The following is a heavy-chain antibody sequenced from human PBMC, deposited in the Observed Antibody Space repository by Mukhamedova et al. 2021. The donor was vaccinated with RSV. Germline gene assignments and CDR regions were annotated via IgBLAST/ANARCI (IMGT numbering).Heavy chain of an antibody. J-gene: IGHJ4*02. V-gene: IGHV3-48*02. D-gene: IGHD3-22*01. CDR3: ARDGYNYYGSSGYYYFDY. CDR2: ISSSSSSI. Sequence: HISSSSSSIYYAGSVKGRFTISRDNAKNSLYLQINSLRDEDTAVYYCARDGYNYYGSSGYYYFDYWGQGTLVTVSS.